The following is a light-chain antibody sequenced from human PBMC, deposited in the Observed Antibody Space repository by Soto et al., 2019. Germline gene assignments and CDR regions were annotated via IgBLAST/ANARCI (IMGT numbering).Light chain of an antibody. CDR2: GAS. J-gene: IGKJ4*01. Sequence: EIVMTQSPATLSVSPGERATLSCRASQSVSGNLAWYQQKPGQAPRLLIYGASTRDTGIPARFSGSGSGTEFTLTNSSLQSEDFAVYYCQQYNNWPPVTFGGGTKVEIK. CDR3: QQYNNWPPVT. V-gene: IGKV3-15*01. CDR1: QSVSGN.